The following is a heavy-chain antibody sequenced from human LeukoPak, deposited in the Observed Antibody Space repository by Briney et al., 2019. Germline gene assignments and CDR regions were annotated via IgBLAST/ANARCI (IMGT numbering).Heavy chain of an antibody. Sequence: SETLSLTCTVSGASISSYDWSWIRQPPGKGLEWIGYIYYRGNTNYNPSLKSRVTISVDMSKNQFSLKLTSVTGADTAVYYCAGERGEEYSSGWYKRNYFDNWGQGIRVTVSS. CDR2: IYYRGNT. D-gene: IGHD6-19*01. V-gene: IGHV4-59*12. CDR1: GASISSYD. CDR3: AGERGEEYSSGWYKRNYFDN. J-gene: IGHJ4*02.